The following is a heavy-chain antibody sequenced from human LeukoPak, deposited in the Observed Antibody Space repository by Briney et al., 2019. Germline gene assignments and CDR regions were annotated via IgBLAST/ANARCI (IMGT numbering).Heavy chain of an antibody. V-gene: IGHV4-34*01. J-gene: IGHJ5*02. CDR1: GGSFSGYY. CDR3: ARQGNWFDP. CDR2: IDHSGST. Sequence: SETLSLTCAVYGGSFSGYYWNWIRQPPGKGLEWIGEIDHSGSTNYNPSLKSRVTISVDTSKNQFSLKLSSVTAADTAVYYCARQGNWFDPWGQGTLVTVSS.